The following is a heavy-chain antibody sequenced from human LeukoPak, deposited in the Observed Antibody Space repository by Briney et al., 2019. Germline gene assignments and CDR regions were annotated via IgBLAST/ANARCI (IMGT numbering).Heavy chain of an antibody. CDR1: GFIFSNYA. CDR2: ISTGAGTT. D-gene: IGHD3-3*01. CDR3: ARDRWSGNGNAPQH. V-gene: IGHV3-23*01. Sequence: GGSLRLSCVASGFIFSNYAMSWVRQAPGKGLEWVSGISTGAGTTYYADFVKGRFTLSRDDSKDTLSLQMNDLRADDTAVYYCARDRWSGNGNAPQHWGQGTLVTVFS. J-gene: IGHJ1*01.